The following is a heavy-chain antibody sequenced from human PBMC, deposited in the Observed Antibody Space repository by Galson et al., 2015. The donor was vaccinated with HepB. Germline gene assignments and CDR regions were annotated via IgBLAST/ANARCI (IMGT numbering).Heavy chain of an antibody. CDR1: GGSFSGYY. V-gene: IGHV4-34*01. D-gene: IGHD1/OR15-1a*01. J-gene: IGHJ6*02. CDR2: INHSGST. CDR3: AKGGKQIWGV. Sequence: ETLSLTCAVYGGSFSGYYWSWIRQPPGKGLEWIGEINHSGSTNYNPSLKSRVTISVDTSKNLFSLKLSSVTAADTAVYYCAKGGKQIWGVWGQGTTVTVSS.